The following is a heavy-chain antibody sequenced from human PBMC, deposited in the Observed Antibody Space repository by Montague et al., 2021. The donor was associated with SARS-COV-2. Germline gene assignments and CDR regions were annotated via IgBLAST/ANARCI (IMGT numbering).Heavy chain of an antibody. Sequence: TLSLTCTVSGGFISSGGYYWSWIRQHPGKGLEWIGYIYYSGSTYYXXXLKSRVTISVDTSKNQFSLKMSSVTAADTAVYYCARSPEPMIILIITSLNWYFDLWGRGTLATVSS. CDR1: GGFISSGGYY. V-gene: IGHV4-31*03. CDR2: IYYSGST. CDR3: ARSPEPMIILIITSLNWYFDL. D-gene: IGHD3-22*01. J-gene: IGHJ2*01.